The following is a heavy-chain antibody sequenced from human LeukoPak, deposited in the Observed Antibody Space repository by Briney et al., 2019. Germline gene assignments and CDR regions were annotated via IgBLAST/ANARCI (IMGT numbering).Heavy chain of an antibody. CDR2: ISWNSGSI. CDR1: GFTFDDYA. Sequence: GRSLRLSCAASGFTFDDYAMHWVRQAPGKGLEWVSGISWNSGSIGYADSVKDRFTISRDNAKNSLYLQMNSLRAEDTALYYCAKFQGPNYYDSSGYYYFDYWGQGTLVTVSS. D-gene: IGHD3-22*01. J-gene: IGHJ4*02. V-gene: IGHV3-9*01. CDR3: AKFQGPNYYDSSGYYYFDY.